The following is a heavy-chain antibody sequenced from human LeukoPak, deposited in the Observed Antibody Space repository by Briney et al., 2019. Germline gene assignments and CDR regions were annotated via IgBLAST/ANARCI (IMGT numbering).Heavy chain of an antibody. J-gene: IGHJ6*04. D-gene: IGHD7-27*01. CDR2: INPNSGGT. CDR3: ARGASGPWGPALGMDV. V-gene: IGHV1-2*04. Sequence: ASVKVSCKASGYTFTGYYMHWVQQAPGQGLEWMGWINPNSGGTNYAQKFQGWVTMTRDTSISTAYMELSRLRSDDTAVYYCARGASGPWGPALGMDVWGKGTTVTVSS. CDR1: GYTFTGYY.